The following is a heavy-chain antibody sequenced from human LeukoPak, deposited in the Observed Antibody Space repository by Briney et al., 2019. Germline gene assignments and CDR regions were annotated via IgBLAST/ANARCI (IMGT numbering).Heavy chain of an antibody. CDR3: ARSMGTSLVRY. D-gene: IGHD2-2*01. CDR2: IIHSGST. CDR1: GGSFSGYY. Sequence: SETLSLTCAVYGGSFSGYYWSWIRQPPGKGLEWIGEIIHSGSTNYNPSLKSRVTISVDTSKNQFSLKLSSVTAADTAVYYCARSMGTSLVRYWGQGTLVTVSS. V-gene: IGHV4-34*12. J-gene: IGHJ4*02.